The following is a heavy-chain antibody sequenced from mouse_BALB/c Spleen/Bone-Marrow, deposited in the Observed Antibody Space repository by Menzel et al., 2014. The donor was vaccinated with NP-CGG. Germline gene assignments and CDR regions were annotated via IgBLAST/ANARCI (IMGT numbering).Heavy chain of an antibody. D-gene: IGHD2-14*01. CDR2: ISTYNGNT. CDR3: AREVRAPWYAMDY. CDR1: GCTFTDYA. J-gene: IGHJ4*01. V-gene: IGHV1-67*01. Sequence: VKLMESGPEVVRPGVSVKISCKGSGCTFTDYAMHWVKQSHAKSLEWIGVISTYNGNTNYNQKFKGKATMTVDKSSSTAYMELARLTSEDSAIYYCAREVRAPWYAMDYWSQGTSVTVSS.